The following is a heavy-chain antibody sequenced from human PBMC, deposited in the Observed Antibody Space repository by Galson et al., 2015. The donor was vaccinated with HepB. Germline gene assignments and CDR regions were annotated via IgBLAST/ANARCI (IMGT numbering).Heavy chain of an antibody. Sequence: LTCSFSGFSLNNRGVGVGWIRQPPGKALEWLALIYWNDDKRYSPSLKGRLTITRDTSKNQVVLTLTNVDPVDSGTYYCAHSHFMEWFQGDKKDWFDPWGQGILVTVSS. CDR1: GFSLNNRGVG. D-gene: IGHD3-3*01. V-gene: IGHV2-5*01. CDR2: IYWNDDK. CDR3: AHSHFMEWFQGDKKDWFDP. J-gene: IGHJ5*02.